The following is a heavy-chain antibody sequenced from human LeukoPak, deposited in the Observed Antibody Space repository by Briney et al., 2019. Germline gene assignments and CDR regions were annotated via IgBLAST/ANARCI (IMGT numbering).Heavy chain of an antibody. CDR1: GFTFSSYA. J-gene: IGHJ4*02. CDR3: ARAYGSGSYLWLDY. D-gene: IGHD3-10*01. Sequence: GRSLRLSCAASGFTFSSYAMHWVRQAPGKGLEWVAVISYDGSNKYYADSVKGRFTISRDNSKNTLYLQMNSLRAEDTAVYYCARAYGSGSYLWLDYWGQGTLVTVST. CDR2: ISYDGSNK. V-gene: IGHV3-30*04.